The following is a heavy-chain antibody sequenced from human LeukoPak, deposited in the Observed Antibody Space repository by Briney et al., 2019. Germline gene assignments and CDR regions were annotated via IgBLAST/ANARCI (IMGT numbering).Heavy chain of an antibody. CDR3: ASINRGNYFPDY. V-gene: IGHV3-53*01. CDR2: IYGDNAT. J-gene: IGHJ4*02. D-gene: IGHD1-26*01. CDR1: GFIVSSTY. Sequence: GGSLRLSSAASGFIVSSTYMTWLRQAPGKGLEWVSLIYGDNATYYADSVKGRFTISRDSSKNTLFVQMTSLRVEDTAVYYCASINRGNYFPDYCGQGTLVTVSS.